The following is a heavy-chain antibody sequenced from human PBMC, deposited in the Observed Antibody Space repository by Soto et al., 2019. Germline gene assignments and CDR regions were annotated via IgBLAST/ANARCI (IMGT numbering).Heavy chain of an antibody. D-gene: IGHD6-19*01. Sequence: EVQLLESGGGLVQPGGSLRLSCAASGFTFSNYAIAWVRQAPGKGLGWVSGISGSGGTTYYADSVKGRFTISRDKSKDTLHLQMISLRAEDTAVYYGAKTPRQWRGYFDYWGQGALVTVSS. J-gene: IGHJ4*02. CDR1: GFTFSNYA. CDR3: AKTPRQWRGYFDY. CDR2: ISGSGGTT. V-gene: IGHV3-23*01.